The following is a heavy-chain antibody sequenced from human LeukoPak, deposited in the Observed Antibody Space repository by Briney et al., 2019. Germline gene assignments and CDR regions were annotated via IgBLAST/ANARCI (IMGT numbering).Heavy chain of an antibody. D-gene: IGHD3-10*01. Sequence: SETLSLTCTVSGGSISSYYWSWIRQPPGKGLEWIGYIYYSGSTNYNPSLKSRVTISVDTSKNQFSLKLSSVTAADTAVYYCARDLRAPFGDKTDYYYYGMDVWGQGTTVTVSS. J-gene: IGHJ6*02. CDR1: GGSISSYY. CDR3: ARDLRAPFGDKTDYYYYGMDV. CDR2: IYYSGST. V-gene: IGHV4-59*01.